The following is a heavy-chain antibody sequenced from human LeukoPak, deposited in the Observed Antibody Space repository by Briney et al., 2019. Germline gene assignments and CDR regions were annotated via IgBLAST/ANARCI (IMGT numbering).Heavy chain of an antibody. CDR2: ISSSSSYI. Sequence: PGGSLRLSCAASGFTFSSYSMNWVRQAPGKGLEWASSISSSSSYIYYADSVKGRFTISRDNAKNSLYLQMNSLRAEDTAVYYCAREGLRLSSAVDYWGQGTLVTVSS. J-gene: IGHJ4*02. CDR1: GFTFSSYS. CDR3: AREGLRLSSAVDY. V-gene: IGHV3-21*01. D-gene: IGHD3-10*02.